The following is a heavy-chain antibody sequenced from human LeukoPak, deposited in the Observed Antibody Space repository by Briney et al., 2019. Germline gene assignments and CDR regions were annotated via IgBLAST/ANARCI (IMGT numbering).Heavy chain of an antibody. D-gene: IGHD3-10*01. Sequence: PSETLSLTCAVYGGSFNGYYWSWLRQPPGKGLEWIGEINHCGSTNYNPSLKSRVTMSVDTSKNQVSLKLSPVTAADTAVYYCARGPGSGSYFAWFDPWGQGTQVTVSS. V-gene: IGHV4-34*01. J-gene: IGHJ5*02. CDR3: ARGPGSGSYFAWFDP. CDR1: GGSFNGYY. CDR2: INHCGST.